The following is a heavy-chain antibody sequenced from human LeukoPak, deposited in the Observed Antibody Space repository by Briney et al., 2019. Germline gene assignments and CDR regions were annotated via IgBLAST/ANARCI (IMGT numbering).Heavy chain of an antibody. J-gene: IGHJ4*02. Sequence: PSETLSLTCTVSGDFISSYYWSWIRQPAGKGLEWIGHIYSSGSTNYNPSFKSRVTMSVDTSKNLFSLKLNSVTAADTAVYYCTREGDSGYDYIDYWGQGTLVTVSS. D-gene: IGHD5-12*01. V-gene: IGHV4-4*07. CDR3: TREGDSGYDYIDY. CDR1: GDFISSYY. CDR2: IYSSGST.